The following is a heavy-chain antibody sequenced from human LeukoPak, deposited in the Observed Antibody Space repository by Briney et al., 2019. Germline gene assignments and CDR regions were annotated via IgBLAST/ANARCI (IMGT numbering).Heavy chain of an antibody. Sequence: QTGGSLRLSCAASGSTFSSYWMHWVRQAPGKGLVWVSRINSDGSSISYADSVKGRLTISRDNAKNTLYLQMNSLRAEDTALYYCARALNLGYDSSGYRNLFDYWGQGTLVTVSS. J-gene: IGHJ4*02. V-gene: IGHV3-74*01. CDR1: GSTFSSYW. CDR2: INSDGSSI. CDR3: ARALNLGYDSSGYRNLFDY. D-gene: IGHD3-22*01.